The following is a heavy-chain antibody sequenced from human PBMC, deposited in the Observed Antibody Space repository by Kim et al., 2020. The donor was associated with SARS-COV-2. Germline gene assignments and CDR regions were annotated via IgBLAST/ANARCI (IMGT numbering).Heavy chain of an antibody. Sequence: GGSLRLSCAASGFTFSSYWMSWVRQAPGKGLEWVANIKQDGSEKYYVDSVKGRFTISRDNAKNSLYLQMNSLRAEDTAVYYCARVRVQLWLFWFDPWGQGTLVTVSS. D-gene: IGHD5-18*01. J-gene: IGHJ5*02. CDR2: IKQDGSEK. CDR1: GFTFSSYW. V-gene: IGHV3-7*03. CDR3: ARVRVQLWLFWFDP.